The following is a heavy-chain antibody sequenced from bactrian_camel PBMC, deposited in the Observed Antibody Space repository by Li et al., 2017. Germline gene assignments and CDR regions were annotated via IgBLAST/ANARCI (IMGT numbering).Heavy chain of an antibody. J-gene: IGHJ4*01. Sequence: DVQLVESGGGLVQPGGSLRLSCAGSGFTFSTYGMAWVRQAPGKGLEWVSRINYGGGSTSYADSVKGRFTISRDNAKNALYLQLSGAQTEDTAMYYCARVPVYGLGILGQGTQVTVS. D-gene: IGHD5*01. CDR1: GFTFSTYG. V-gene: IGHV3S40*01. CDR2: INYGGGST.